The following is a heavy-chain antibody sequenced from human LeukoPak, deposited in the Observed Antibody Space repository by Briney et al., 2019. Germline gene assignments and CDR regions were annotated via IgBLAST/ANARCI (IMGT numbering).Heavy chain of an antibody. CDR3: ATSRDYGDQYYFDY. CDR1: GGTFSSYA. CDR2: IIPIFGTA. J-gene: IGHJ4*03. D-gene: IGHD4-17*01. Sequence: SVKVSCKASGGTFSSYAISWVRQAPGQGLEWMGGIIPIFGTANYAQKFQGRVTITADKSTSTAYMELSSLRSEDTAVYYCATSRDYGDQYYFDYWGQGTMVTVSS. V-gene: IGHV1-69*06.